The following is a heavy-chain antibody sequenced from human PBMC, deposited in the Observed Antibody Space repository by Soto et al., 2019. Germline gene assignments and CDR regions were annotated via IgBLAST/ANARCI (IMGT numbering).Heavy chain of an antibody. CDR3: ARDKSIAAVYGMDV. Sequence: HPGGSLRLSCAASGFTFSSYEMNWVRQAPGKGLEWVSYISSSGSTIYYADSVKGRFTISRDNAKNSLYLQMNSLRAEDTAVYYCARDKSIAAVYGMDVWGQGTTVTVSS. V-gene: IGHV3-48*03. J-gene: IGHJ6*02. D-gene: IGHD6-13*01. CDR2: ISSSGSTI. CDR1: GFTFSSYE.